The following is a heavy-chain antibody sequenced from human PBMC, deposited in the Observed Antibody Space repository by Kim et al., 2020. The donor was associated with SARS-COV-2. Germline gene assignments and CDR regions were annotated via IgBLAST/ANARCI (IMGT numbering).Heavy chain of an antibody. Sequence: GGSLRLSCAASGFTFSSYSMNWVRQAPGKGLEWVSSISSSGSYIYYADSVKGRFTISRDNAKNSLYLQMNSLRAEDTAMYYCATLAAAGMLYWGQGTLVTVSS. J-gene: IGHJ4*02. D-gene: IGHD6-13*01. CDR1: GFTFSSYS. CDR2: ISSSGSYI. V-gene: IGHV3-21*01. CDR3: ATLAAAGMLY.